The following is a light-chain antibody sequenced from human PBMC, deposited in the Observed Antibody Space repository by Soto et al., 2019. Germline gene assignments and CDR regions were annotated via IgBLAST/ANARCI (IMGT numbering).Light chain of an antibody. CDR1: TSDVGGYYY. J-gene: IGLJ3*02. CDR2: EVS. V-gene: IGLV2-14*01. CDR3: SSYTRSNTWV. Sequence: QSALTQPASVSGSPGQSITISCTGTTSDVGGYYYVSWYQHHPGKAPKLMVYEVSNRPSGVSTRFSGSKSGNTASLTISGLQAEDEADYYCSSYTRSNTWVFGGGTKLTVL.